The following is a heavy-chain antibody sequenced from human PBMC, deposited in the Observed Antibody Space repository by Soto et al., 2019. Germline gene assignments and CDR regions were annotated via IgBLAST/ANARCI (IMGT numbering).Heavy chain of an antibody. J-gene: IGHJ6*02. CDR2: ISSSGSTI. Sequence: GGSLRLSCAASGFTFSDYYMSWIRQAPGKGLEWVSYISSSGSTIYYADSVKGRFTISRDNAKNSLYLQMNSLRAEDTAVYYCARDSAAMADYYYYGMDVWGQGTTVTVS. CDR1: GFTFSDYY. CDR3: ARDSAAMADYYYYGMDV. V-gene: IGHV3-11*01. D-gene: IGHD5-18*01.